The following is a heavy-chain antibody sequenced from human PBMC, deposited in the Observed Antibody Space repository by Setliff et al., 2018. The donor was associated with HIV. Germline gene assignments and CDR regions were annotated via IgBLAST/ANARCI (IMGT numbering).Heavy chain of an antibody. CDR2: IHYSGST. CDR3: AREIPYSYGGRGHPL. Sequence: SETLSLTCTVSGASISSYYWSWIRQSPGKRLEWIGYIHYSGSTNYNPSLNSRVAILIDTSRNQFSLTVSSVTAADTAVYYCAREIPYSYGGRGHPLWGQGTLVTVSS. CDR1: GASISSYY. V-gene: IGHV4-59*12. J-gene: IGHJ4*02. D-gene: IGHD3-22*01.